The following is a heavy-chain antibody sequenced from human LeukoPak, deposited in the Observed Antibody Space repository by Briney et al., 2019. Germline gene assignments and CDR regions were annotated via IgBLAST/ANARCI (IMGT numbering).Heavy chain of an antibody. Sequence: PGGSLRLSCAASGFIFSDYGMHWVRQAPGKGLEWVAVIWYDGSLKYYADSVKGRFTISRDNSNNTLYLQMNSLRAEDTAVYYCVRDEQWLVLTTGWEYYFDYWGQGTLVTVSS. CDR2: IWYDGSLK. J-gene: IGHJ4*02. CDR3: VRDEQWLVLTTGWEYYFDY. CDR1: GFIFSDYG. D-gene: IGHD6-19*01. V-gene: IGHV3-33*01.